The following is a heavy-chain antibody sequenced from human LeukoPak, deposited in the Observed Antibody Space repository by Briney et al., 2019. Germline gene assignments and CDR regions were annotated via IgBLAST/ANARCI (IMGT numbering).Heavy chain of an antibody. CDR2: VNPSSGGT. Sequence: GASVKVSCKASGYSFTRYYILWVRQAPGQGLEWMAIVNPSSGGTSYAQKFQGRVTLTRDTSTSTVYMELSSLRSEDTAVYYCVRMWEPESGGRAFDIWGQGTMVTVSS. J-gene: IGHJ3*02. D-gene: IGHD1-14*01. CDR1: GYSFTRYY. CDR3: VRMWEPESGGRAFDI. V-gene: IGHV1-46*01.